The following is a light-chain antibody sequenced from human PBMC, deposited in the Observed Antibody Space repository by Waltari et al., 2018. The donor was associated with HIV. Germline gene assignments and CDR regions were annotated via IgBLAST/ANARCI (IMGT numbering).Light chain of an antibody. CDR3: NSRDSSGNHVV. J-gene: IGLJ3*02. V-gene: IGLV3-19*01. CDR1: SLRSYY. CDR2: GKN. Sequence: SSELTQDPAVSVALGQTVRITCQGDSLRSYYASWYQQKPGQAPVLVIYGKNNRPSGIPDRFSGSSSGNTASLTITGAQAEDEADYYCNSRDSSGNHVVFGAGTKLTV.